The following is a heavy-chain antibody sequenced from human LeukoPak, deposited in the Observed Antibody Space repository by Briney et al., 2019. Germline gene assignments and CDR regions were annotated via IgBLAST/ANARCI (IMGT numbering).Heavy chain of an antibody. V-gene: IGHV1-69*06. D-gene: IGHD1-1*01. CDR3: ARESTGTTPWFDP. CDR1: GGTVSSYA. J-gene: IGHJ5*02. CDR2: IIPIFGTA. Sequence: SVKVSCKASGGTVSSYAISWVRQAPGQGLEWMGGIIPIFGTANYAQKFQGRVTITADKSTSTAYMELSSLRSEDTAVYYCARESTGTTPWFDPWGQGTLVTVSS.